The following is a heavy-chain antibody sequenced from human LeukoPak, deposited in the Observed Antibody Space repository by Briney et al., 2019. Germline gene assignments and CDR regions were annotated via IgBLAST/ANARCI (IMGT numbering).Heavy chain of an antibody. CDR2: LSGSGGST. CDR3: ARAHGDYWFDP. V-gene: IGHV3-23*01. Sequence: PGGSLRLSCAGSGFTFSSYAMSWVHQAPGKGPEWVSGLSGSGGSTYYADSVKGRFTISRDNSKNTLYLQMNSLRAEDTAVYYCARAHGDYWFDPWGQGTLVTVSS. J-gene: IGHJ5*02. CDR1: GFTFSSYA.